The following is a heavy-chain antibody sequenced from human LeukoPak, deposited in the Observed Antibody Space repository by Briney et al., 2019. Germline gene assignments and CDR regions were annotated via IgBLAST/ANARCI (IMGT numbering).Heavy chain of an antibody. J-gene: IGHJ4*02. CDR3: TKDLASGKSVCYFDY. CDR2: ISYDGSNK. Sequence: GRSLRLSCAASGFTFSSYGMPWVRQAPGKGLEWVAVISYDGSNKYYADSVKGRFTISRDNSKNTLYLQMNSLRAEDTAVYYCTKDLASGKSVCYFDYWGQGTLVTVSS. D-gene: IGHD3-10*01. V-gene: IGHV3-30*18. CDR1: GFTFSSYG.